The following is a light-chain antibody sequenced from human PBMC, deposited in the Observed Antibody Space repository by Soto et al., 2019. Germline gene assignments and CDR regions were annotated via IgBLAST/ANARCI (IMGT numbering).Light chain of an antibody. CDR3: CSYAGSFYV. CDR1: SSDVGSYNL. V-gene: IGLV2-23*02. J-gene: IGLJ1*01. CDR2: EVS. Sequence: QSALTQPASVSGSPGQSITISCTGTSSDVGSYNLVSWYQQHPGKAPKLMIYEVSKRPSGVSNRFSGSKSGNTASLTISGLQAEDEADYYCCSYAGSFYVFGTWTKLTVL.